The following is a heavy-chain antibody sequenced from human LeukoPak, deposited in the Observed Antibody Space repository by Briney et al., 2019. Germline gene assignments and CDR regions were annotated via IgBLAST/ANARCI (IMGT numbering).Heavy chain of an antibody. CDR2: IKQDGSEK. CDR1: GFTFSSYW. V-gene: IGHV3-7*01. D-gene: IGHD4-11*01. CDR3: ATVGNYAFLFDY. J-gene: IGHJ4*02. Sequence: GGSLRLSCAASGFTFSSYWMSWVRQAPGRGLEWVANIKQDGSEKYYVDSVKGRFTISRDNAKNSLYLQMNSLRAEDTAVYYCATVGNYAFLFDYWGQGTLVTVSS.